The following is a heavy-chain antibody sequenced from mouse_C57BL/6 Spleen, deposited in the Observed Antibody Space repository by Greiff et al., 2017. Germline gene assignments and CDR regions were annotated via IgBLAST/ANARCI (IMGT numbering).Heavy chain of an antibody. D-gene: IGHD1-2*01. V-gene: IGHV5-9-1*02. CDR3: TRVGSPLLHFDY. Sequence: EVKLVESGEGLVKPGGSLKLSCAASGFTFSSYAMSWVRQTPEKRLEWVAYISSGGDYIYYADTVKGRFTISRDNARNTLYLQMSSLKSEATAMDYCTRVGSPLLHFDYGGQGTTLTVAS. CDR1: GFTFSSYA. CDR2: ISSGGDYI. J-gene: IGHJ2*01.